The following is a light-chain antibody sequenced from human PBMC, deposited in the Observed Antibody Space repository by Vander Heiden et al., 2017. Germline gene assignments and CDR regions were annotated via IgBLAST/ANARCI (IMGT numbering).Light chain of an antibody. CDR3: SSYTRIRTWL. CDR2: DVS. CDR1: ANDVGAFNL. J-gene: IGLJ2*01. Sequence: QSALTQPASVSGSPGQSLTLSSTGTANDVGAFNLVSWYQQQPGNAPILMRYDVSNRPSGVSNRFSGSKSGNTASLTISGLQPEDEAYYYCSSYTRIRTWLFGGGTKLTVL. V-gene: IGLV2-14*01.